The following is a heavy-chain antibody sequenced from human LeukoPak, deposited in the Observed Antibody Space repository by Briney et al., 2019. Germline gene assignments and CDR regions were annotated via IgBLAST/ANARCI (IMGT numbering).Heavy chain of an antibody. J-gene: IGHJ4*02. CDR2: IYPGASPT. CDR1: GYSFTNYW. V-gene: IGHV5-51*01. D-gene: IGHD5-18*01. Sequence: GESLKISCKGSGYSFTNYWIGWVRQMPGKGLEWMGIIYPGASPTRSSPSFHGQVTISAANSISTAYLQWSSLKASDTAMYYCARGGGYNYGTFDYWGQGTLVTVSS. CDR3: ARGGGYNYGTFDY.